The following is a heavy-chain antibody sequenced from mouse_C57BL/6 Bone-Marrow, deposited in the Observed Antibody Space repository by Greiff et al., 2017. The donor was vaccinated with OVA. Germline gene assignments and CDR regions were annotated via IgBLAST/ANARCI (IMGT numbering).Heavy chain of an antibody. V-gene: IGHV1-52*01. CDR3: ARCAYGSSYLFDY. J-gene: IGHJ2*01. D-gene: IGHD1-1*01. Sequence: QVQLQQPGAELVRPGSSVKLSCKASGYTFTSYWMHWVKQRPIQGLEWIGNIDPSDSETHYNQKFKDKATLTVDQSSSTAFMQLSSLTSDDSAVYYCARCAYGSSYLFDYWGQGTTLTVSS. CDR2: IDPSDSET. CDR1: GYTFTSYW.